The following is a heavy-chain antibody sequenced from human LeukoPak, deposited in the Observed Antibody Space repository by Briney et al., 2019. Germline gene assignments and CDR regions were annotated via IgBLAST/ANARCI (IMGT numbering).Heavy chain of an antibody. D-gene: IGHD3-10*01. CDR2: VYQSGHA. V-gene: IGHV4-38-2*02. J-gene: IGHJ4*02. CDR3: ASLRFGDSYFDF. Sequence: SETLSLTCKVSNYSVRSDLHWSWLRQSPGRGLEWVASVYQSGHAYYSPSLKSRVLISFDRSKEELYLKINSATATDAALYYCASLRFGDSYFDFWGQGTQVTVSS. CDR1: NYSVRSDLH.